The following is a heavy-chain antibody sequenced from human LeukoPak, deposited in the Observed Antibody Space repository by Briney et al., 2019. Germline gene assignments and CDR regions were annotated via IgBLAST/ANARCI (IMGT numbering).Heavy chain of an antibody. D-gene: IGHD3-22*01. CDR2: IGTSGSIM. CDR1: GFIFSRYE. Sequence: GGSLRLTCVASGFIFSRYEMNWVRQAPGKGLEWLSYIGTSGSIMSYADSVKGRFTISRDNAKNSLYLQMNSLRAEDTAVYYCARRGFYDTSGYLFDYWGQGTLVTVSS. J-gene: IGHJ4*02. CDR3: ARRGFYDTSGYLFDY. V-gene: IGHV3-48*03.